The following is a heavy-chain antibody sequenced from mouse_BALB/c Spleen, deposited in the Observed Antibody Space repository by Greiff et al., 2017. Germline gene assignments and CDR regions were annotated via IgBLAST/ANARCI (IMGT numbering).Heavy chain of an antibody. CDR3: TTATSWFAY. Sequence: EVKLVESGGGLVQPGGSMKLSCVASGFTFSSYWMSWVRQSPEKGLEWVAEIRLKSDNYATHYAESVKGKFTISRDDSKSRLYLQMNSLRAEDTGIYYCTTATSWFAYWGQGTLVTVSA. V-gene: IGHV6-6*02. J-gene: IGHJ3*01. CDR2: IRLKSDNYAT. D-gene: IGHD1-2*01. CDR1: GFTFSSYW.